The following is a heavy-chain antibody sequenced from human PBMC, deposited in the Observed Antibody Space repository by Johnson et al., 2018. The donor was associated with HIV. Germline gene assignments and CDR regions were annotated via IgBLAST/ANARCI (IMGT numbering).Heavy chain of an antibody. D-gene: IGHD2-8*01. J-gene: IGHJ3*02. V-gene: IGHV3-23*04. CDR1: GFTFSNYA. CDR3: LIRDAFDI. Sequence: VYLVESGGGVVQPGTSLRLSCAASGFTFSNYAMSWVRQAPGKGLEWVSSISGSGGSKYYADSAKGRFTISRDNSKNTLYLQMNSLRAEDTAVYYCLIRDAFDIWGQGTMVTVSS. CDR2: ISGSGGSK.